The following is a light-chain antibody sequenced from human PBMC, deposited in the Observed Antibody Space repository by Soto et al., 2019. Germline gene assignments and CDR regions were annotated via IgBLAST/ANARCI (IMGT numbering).Light chain of an antibody. CDR1: QAITSW. CDR2: SAS. Sequence: DIHVTQSPSSVSASVGDRVTITCRASQAITSWLAWYQQKPGRAPKLLIYSASSLQSGAPSRFTGSGSGTDFTLTITSLQPDDAVVYYCQQTRSFPLTFGGGTKVEI. V-gene: IGKV1-12*01. J-gene: IGKJ4*01. CDR3: QQTRSFPLT.